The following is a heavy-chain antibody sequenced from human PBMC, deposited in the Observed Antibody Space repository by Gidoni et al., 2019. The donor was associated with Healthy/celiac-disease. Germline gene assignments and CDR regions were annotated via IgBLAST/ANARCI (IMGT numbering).Heavy chain of an antibody. D-gene: IGHD4-17*01. CDR3: ARDNHGYGDYINYYYGMDV. CDR2: IYHSGST. V-gene: IGHV4-4*02. J-gene: IGHJ6*02. CDR1: GGSISSSNW. Sequence: QVQLQESGPGLVKPSGTLSLTCAVSGGSISSSNWWSWVRQPPGKGLEWIGEIYHSGSTNYNPSLKSRVTISVDKSKNQFSLKLSSVTAADTAVYYCARDNHGYGDYINYYYGMDVWGQGTTVTVSS.